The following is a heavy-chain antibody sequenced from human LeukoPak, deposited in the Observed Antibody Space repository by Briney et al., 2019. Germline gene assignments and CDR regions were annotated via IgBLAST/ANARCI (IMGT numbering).Heavy chain of an antibody. D-gene: IGHD4-17*01. J-gene: IGHJ4*02. CDR2: INPNSGGT. Sequence: ASVKVSCKASGYTFTGYYMHWVRQAPGQGLEWMGWINPNSGGTNYAQKFQGRVTMTRDTSISTAYMELSRLRSDDTAVYYCATTTGGESLGDNDYGDYFDYWGQGTLVTVSS. CDR3: ATTTGGESLGDNDYGDYFDY. V-gene: IGHV1-2*02. CDR1: GYTFTGYY.